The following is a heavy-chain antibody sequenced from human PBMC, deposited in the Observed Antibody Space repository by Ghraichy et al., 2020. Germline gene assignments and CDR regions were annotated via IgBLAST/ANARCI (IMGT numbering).Heavy chain of an antibody. CDR1: GFTFSSYA. V-gene: IGHV3-64D*06. J-gene: IGHJ2*01. CDR3: VRAVAGIDWYFDL. CDR2: ISSNGGST. Sequence: GALRLSCSASGFTFSSYAMHWVRQAPGKGLEYVSAISSNGGSTYYADSVKGRFTISRDNSKNTLYLQMSSLRAEDTAVYYCVRAVAGIDWYFDLWGRGTLVTVSS. D-gene: IGHD6-19*01.